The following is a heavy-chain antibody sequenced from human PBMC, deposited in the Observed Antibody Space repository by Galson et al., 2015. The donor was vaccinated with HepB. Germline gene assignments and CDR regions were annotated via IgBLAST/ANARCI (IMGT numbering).Heavy chain of an antibody. D-gene: IGHD3-22*01. Sequence: SVKVSCKASGGTFSSYAISWVRQAPGQGLEWMGGIIPIFGTANYAQKFQGRVTITADESTSTAYMELSSLRSEDTAVYYCARAPLSDSSGYDAFDIWGQGTMVTVSS. CDR2: IIPIFGTA. V-gene: IGHV1-69*13. CDR3: ARAPLSDSSGYDAFDI. J-gene: IGHJ3*02. CDR1: GGTFSSYA.